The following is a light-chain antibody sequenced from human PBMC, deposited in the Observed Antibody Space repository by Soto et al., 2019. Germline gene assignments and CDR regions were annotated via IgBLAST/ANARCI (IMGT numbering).Light chain of an antibody. J-gene: IGLJ2*01. Sequence: QSVLTQPPSASGTPGQRVTISCSGSSSNIGSNYVYWYQQLPGTAPKLLIYSNNQRPSGVPDRFSGSKSGTSASLAISGLRSEDEADYYCCSYAGTYTGLFGGGTKLTVL. CDR2: SNN. CDR1: SSNIGSNY. CDR3: CSYAGTYTGL. V-gene: IGLV1-47*02.